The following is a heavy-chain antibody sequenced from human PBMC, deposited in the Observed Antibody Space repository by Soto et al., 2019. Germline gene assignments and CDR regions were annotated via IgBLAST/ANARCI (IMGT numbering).Heavy chain of an antibody. CDR2: IYYSGST. D-gene: IGHD6-13*01. Sequence: TSETLCLTYTVAGGSISSYYWSWIRQPPGKGLEWIGYIYYSGSTNYDPSLKSRVTISVDTSKNQFSLKLSSVTAADTAVYYCARDNSGAAAEKGNWFDPWGQGTLVTVSS. CDR3: ARDNSGAAAEKGNWFDP. V-gene: IGHV4-59*01. J-gene: IGHJ5*02. CDR1: GGSISSYY.